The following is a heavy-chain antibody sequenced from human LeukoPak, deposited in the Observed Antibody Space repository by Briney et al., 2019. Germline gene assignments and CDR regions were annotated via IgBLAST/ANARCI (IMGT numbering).Heavy chain of an antibody. CDR3: ARARGGSSWYRGDYYYYMDV. J-gene: IGHJ6*03. CDR1: GYTFTSYG. D-gene: IGHD6-13*01. CDR2: ISAYNGNT. V-gene: IGHV1-18*01. Sequence: ASVKVSCKASGYTFTSYGISWVRQAPGQGLEWMGWISAYNGNTNYEQKFQDRVTMTTDTSTSTGYMELRSLKSDDTAVYYCARARGGSSWYRGDYYYYMDVWGKGTTVTISS.